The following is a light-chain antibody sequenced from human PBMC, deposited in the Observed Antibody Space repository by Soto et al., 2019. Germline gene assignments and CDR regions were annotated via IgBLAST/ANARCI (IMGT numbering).Light chain of an antibody. CDR3: QQHNQWPIT. V-gene: IGKV3-11*01. CDR1: QSVSSY. J-gene: IGKJ5*01. CDR2: YIS. Sequence: EIVLTQSPVTLSLSPGERATLSCRASQSVSSYLAWYQQKPGQAPRLLIYYISTRATGIPARFSGSGSGTEFTLTINSLQSEDSAVYYCQQHNQWPITFGQGTRLEIK.